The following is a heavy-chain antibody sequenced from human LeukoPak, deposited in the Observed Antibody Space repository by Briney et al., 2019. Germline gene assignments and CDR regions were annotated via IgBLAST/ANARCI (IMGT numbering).Heavy chain of an antibody. CDR1: GFTFGDYA. CDR2: IRSRAYGGTT. J-gene: IGHJ4*02. Sequence: GRPLSLSCTASGFTFGDYAISWVRQAPGKGLEWVGFIRSRAYGGTTEHAASVKGRFTISRDDSKSIAYLQMNSLRTEDTAVYYCTRLVGYCSGGSCYEKVVFHYWGQGTLVTVSS. V-gene: IGHV3-49*04. D-gene: IGHD2-15*01. CDR3: TRLVGYCSGGSCYEKVVFHY.